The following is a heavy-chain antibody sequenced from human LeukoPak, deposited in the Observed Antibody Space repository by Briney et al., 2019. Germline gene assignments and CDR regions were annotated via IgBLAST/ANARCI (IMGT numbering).Heavy chain of an antibody. CDR2: IYYSGST. J-gene: IGHJ3*02. CDR1: DGSISSSSYY. CDR3: ARHVAGNPDDAFAI. V-gene: IGHV4-39*01. D-gene: IGHD4-23*01. Sequence: SETLSLTCTVSDGSISSSSYYWGWIRQPPGKGLEWIGSIYYSGSTYYCPSLKSRLTISVDTSKNQFSLKLTSVTAAETAVYYCARHVAGNPDDAFAIWGQGTMVTVSS.